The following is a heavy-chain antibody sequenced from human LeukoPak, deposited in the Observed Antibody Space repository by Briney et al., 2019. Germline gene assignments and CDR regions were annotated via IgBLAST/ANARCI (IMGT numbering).Heavy chain of an antibody. J-gene: IGHJ6*03. CDR3: ARLGKTYYMDA. CDR2: LYHSGAV. Sequence: SETLSLTCTVSGDSISNYYWTWIRQTPGKGLEWIGNLYHSGAVDYNPSLKTRVTTSVDTSKHQFSLSLRSSTAADTAVYFCARLGKTYYMDAWGTGTTVTVS. D-gene: IGHD1/OR15-1a*01. V-gene: IGHV4-59*08. CDR1: GDSISNYY.